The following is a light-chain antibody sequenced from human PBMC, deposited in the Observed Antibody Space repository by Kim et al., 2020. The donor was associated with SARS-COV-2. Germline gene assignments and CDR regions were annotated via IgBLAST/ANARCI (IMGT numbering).Light chain of an antibody. CDR2: AAS. CDR3: QQTDSTPWT. J-gene: IGKJ1*01. V-gene: IGKV1-39*01. Sequence: SAGDKVTITCRASQSISSYLNWYLQKPGKAPKLLIYAASTLQSGVPSRFSGSGSGTDFTLTISSVEPEDFATYHCQQTDSTPWTFGQGTKVDIK. CDR1: QSISSY.